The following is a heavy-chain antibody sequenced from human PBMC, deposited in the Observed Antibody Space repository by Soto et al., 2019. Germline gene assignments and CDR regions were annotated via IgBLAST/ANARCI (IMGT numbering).Heavy chain of an antibody. D-gene: IGHD3-22*01. J-gene: IGHJ4*02. V-gene: IGHV4-59*01. CDR3: AREKTYYYDSSGYSPGHFDY. Sequence: SETLSLTCTVSGGSISSYYWSWIRQPPGKGLEWIGYIYYSGSTNYNPSLKSRVTISVDTSKNQFSLKLSSVTAADTAVYYCAREKTYYYDSSGYSPGHFDYWGQGTLVTVSS. CDR1: GGSISSYY. CDR2: IYYSGST.